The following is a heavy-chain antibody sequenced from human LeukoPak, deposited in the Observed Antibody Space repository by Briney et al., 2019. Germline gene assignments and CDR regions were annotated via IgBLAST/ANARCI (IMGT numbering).Heavy chain of an antibody. CDR2: ISSSSSYI. D-gene: IGHD5-18*01. Sequence: PGGSLRLSCAASGFTFSSYSMNWVRQAPGKGLEWVSSISSSSSYIYYADSVKGRFTISRDNAKNSLYLQMNSLRAEDTAVYYCASTRGYSYGKFDPWGQGTLVTVSS. CDR3: ASTRGYSYGKFDP. CDR1: GFTFSSYS. V-gene: IGHV3-21*01. J-gene: IGHJ5*02.